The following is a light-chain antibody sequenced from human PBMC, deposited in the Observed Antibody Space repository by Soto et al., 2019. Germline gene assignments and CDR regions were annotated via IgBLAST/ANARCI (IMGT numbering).Light chain of an antibody. CDR1: QGIGRW. J-gene: IGKJ1*01. V-gene: IGKV1-12*01. CDR3: HQADTFPWT. Sequence: DIQMTQSPSSVSASVGDRVTITCRASQGIGRWFALYQQKPGKAPKLLIYGALSLQIGVASRFSVSASGTDFSLTISSLQPQDSGTYYCHQADTFPWTLGQGTKVEIK. CDR2: GAL.